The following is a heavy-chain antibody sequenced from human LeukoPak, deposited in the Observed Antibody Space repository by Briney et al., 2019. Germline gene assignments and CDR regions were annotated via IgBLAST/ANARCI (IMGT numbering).Heavy chain of an antibody. CDR3: ANEYSKGDV. J-gene: IGHJ3*01. Sequence: GGSLRLSCVASGFTFSNYVMNWVRQAPGKGLECVSSISGSGTSTYYADSVKGRFTSSRDNSKNTLYLQMNSLRAEDTATYYCANEYSKGDVWGQGTTVTVSS. D-gene: IGHD4-11*01. V-gene: IGHV3-23*01. CDR1: GFTFSNYV. CDR2: ISGSGTST.